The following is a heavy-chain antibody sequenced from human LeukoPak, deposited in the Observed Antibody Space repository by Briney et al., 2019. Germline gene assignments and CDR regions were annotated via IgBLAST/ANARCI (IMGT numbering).Heavy chain of an antibody. CDR2: INPDGSEK. J-gene: IGHJ4*02. CDR1: GFTFSSDW. Sequence: GGSLRLSCAVSGFTFSSDWMIWVRQAPGKGLEWVANINPDGSEKNYVDSVRGRFTISRDNAKNSLDLQMNSLRAEDTAVYYCARVLHKRNYDSSTYYGYWGQGTLVTVSS. D-gene: IGHD3-22*01. V-gene: IGHV3-7*04. CDR3: ARVLHKRNYDSSTYYGY.